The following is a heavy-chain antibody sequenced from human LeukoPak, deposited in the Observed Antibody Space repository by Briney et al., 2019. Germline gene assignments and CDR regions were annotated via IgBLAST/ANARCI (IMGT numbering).Heavy chain of an antibody. Sequence: GSPRLSCAASGFTFSSYSIGWVRPAPGEGVEWVSSISSSSSYIYYADSVKGRFTISRDNAKNSLYLQMNSLRAEDTAVYYCARAGSGGSGSYYFDYWGQGTLVTVSS. CDR3: ARAGSGGSGSYYFDY. D-gene: IGHD3-10*01. V-gene: IGHV3-21*01. J-gene: IGHJ4*02. CDR1: GFTFSSYS. CDR2: ISSSSSYI.